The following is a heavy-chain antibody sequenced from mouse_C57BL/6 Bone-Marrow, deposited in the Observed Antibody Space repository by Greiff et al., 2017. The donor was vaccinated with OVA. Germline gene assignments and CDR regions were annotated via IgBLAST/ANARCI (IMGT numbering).Heavy chain of an antibody. CDR1: GYTFTEYT. Sequence: QVQLQQSGAELVKPGASVKLSCKASGYTFTEYTIHWVKQRSGQGLEWIGWFYPGSGSIKYNEKFKDKATLTADKSSSTVYMELSRLTSEDSAVYFCARHENYYGSRRSDYFDYWGQGTTRTVSS. CDR3: ARHENYYGSRRSDYFDY. J-gene: IGHJ2*01. V-gene: IGHV1-62-2*01. D-gene: IGHD1-1*01. CDR2: FYPGSGSI.